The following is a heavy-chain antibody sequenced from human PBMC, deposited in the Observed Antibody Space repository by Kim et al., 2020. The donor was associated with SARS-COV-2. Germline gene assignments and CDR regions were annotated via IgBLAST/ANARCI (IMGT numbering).Heavy chain of an antibody. CDR3: ARGIVVVVPAAIYNYYYGMDV. V-gene: IGHV4-59*13. D-gene: IGHD2-2*01. J-gene: IGHJ6*02. CDR1: GGSISSYY. CDR2: IYYSGST. Sequence: SETLSLTCTVSGGSISSYYWIWIRQPPRKGLEWIGYIYYSGSTNYNPSLKSRVTISVDTSKNQFSLKLSSVTAADTAVYYCARGIVVVVPAAIYNYYYGMDVWGQGTTVTVSS.